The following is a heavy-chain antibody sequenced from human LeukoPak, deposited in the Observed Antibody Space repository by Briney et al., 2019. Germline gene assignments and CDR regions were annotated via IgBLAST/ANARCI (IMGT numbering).Heavy chain of an antibody. J-gene: IGHJ4*02. D-gene: IGHD3-9*01. V-gene: IGHV3-23*01. CDR1: GFIFRNYA. CDR3: ARGYDILGY. Sequence: GASLRLSCAASGFIFRNYAMSWVRQAPGKGLEWVSAITGSGDTTYYADSVKGRFTISRDNSKNTLYLQMNSLRAEDTAVYYCARGYDILGYWGQGTLVTVSS. CDR2: ITGSGDTT.